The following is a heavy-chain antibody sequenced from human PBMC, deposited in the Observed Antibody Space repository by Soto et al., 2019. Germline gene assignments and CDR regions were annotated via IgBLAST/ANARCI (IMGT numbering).Heavy chain of an antibody. D-gene: IGHD3-22*01. CDR3: ATGDYYDSSGYQYYFDY. J-gene: IGHJ4*02. CDR1: GFTFSSYS. Sequence: EVQLVESGGGLVKPGGSLRLSCAASGFTFSSYSMNWVRQAPGKGLEWVSSISSSSSYIYYADSVKGRFTISRDNAKNSLYLQMNSLRAEDTAVSYCATGDYYDSSGYQYYFDYWGQGTLVTVSS. V-gene: IGHV3-21*01. CDR2: ISSSSSYI.